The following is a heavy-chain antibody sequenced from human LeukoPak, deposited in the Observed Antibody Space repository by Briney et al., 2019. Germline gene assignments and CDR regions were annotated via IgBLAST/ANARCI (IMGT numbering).Heavy chain of an antibody. CDR1: GGPMRSSSYY. V-gene: IGHV4-39*07. CDR3: ARDYYDSSGWGLYYYMDV. D-gene: IGHD3-22*01. CDR2: IYYSGST. Sequence: PSETLSLTCTVSGGPMRSSSYYWGWIRQPPGKGLEWIGTIYYSGSTDYNASLKSRVTISLDTSKNQFSLKLSSVTAADTAVYYCARDYYDSSGWGLYYYMDVWGKGTTVTVSS. J-gene: IGHJ6*03.